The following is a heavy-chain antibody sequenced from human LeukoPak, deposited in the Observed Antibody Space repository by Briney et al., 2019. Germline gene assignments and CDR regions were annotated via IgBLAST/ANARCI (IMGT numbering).Heavy chain of an antibody. Sequence: GGSLRLSCAASGFTFSSDAMSWVRQAPGKGLEWVSAVSDSGGSTHYADFVKGRFTISRDNSKNTLYLQMNSLRAEDTAVYYCARWNNLGYWGQGTLVTVSS. J-gene: IGHJ4*02. CDR1: GFTFSSDA. CDR2: VSDSGGST. D-gene: IGHD1/OR15-1a*01. CDR3: ARWNNLGY. V-gene: IGHV3-23*01.